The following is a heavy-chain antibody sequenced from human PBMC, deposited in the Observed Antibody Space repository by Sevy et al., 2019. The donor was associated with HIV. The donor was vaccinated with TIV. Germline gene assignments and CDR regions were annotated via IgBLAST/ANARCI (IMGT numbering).Heavy chain of an antibody. CDR1: GYTLTELS. V-gene: IGHV1-24*01. CDR3: ATTKDYYDSSGSPFDY. D-gene: IGHD3-22*01. J-gene: IGHJ4*02. Sequence: ASVKVSCKVYGYTLTELSMHWVRQAPGKGLEWMGSFDPEDGETIYAQKFQGRVTMTEDTFKDTAYMELSSLRSEDAAVYYCATTKDYYDSSGSPFDYWGQGTLVTVSS. CDR2: FDPEDGET.